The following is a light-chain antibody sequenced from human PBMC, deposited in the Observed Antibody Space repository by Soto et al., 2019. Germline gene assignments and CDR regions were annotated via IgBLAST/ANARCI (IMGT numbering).Light chain of an antibody. J-gene: IGKJ5*01. V-gene: IGKV2D-29*02. CDR3: MQSTQLPPT. Sequence: DVVMTQTPLSLSVAPGQPASISCKSSQSLLHITGETFLFWYLQKPGQSPQLLIYEVSTRVSGVPDRFSGSGSGTDFTLEISRVETDDVGICYCMQSTQLPPTFGQGTRLEI. CDR1: QSLLHITGETF. CDR2: EVS.